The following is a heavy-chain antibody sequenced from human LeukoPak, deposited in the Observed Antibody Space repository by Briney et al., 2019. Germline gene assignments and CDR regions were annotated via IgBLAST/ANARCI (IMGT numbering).Heavy chain of an antibody. Sequence: GASVKVSCKASGYTFTGYYIHWVRQAPGQGLEWMGWINPNSGGTNYAQKFQGRVTMTRDTSSSTAYMELSRLRSDDTAVYYCARASTYSSRMNWFDPWGQGTLVTVSS. CDR1: GYTFTGYY. J-gene: IGHJ5*02. D-gene: IGHD6-13*01. CDR2: INPNSGGT. CDR3: ARASTYSSRMNWFDP. V-gene: IGHV1-2*02.